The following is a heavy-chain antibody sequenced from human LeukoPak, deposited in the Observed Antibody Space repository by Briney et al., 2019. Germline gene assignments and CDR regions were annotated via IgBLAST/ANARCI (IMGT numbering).Heavy chain of an antibody. CDR1: GYTFTSYD. J-gene: IGHJ6*02. D-gene: IGHD4-17*01. V-gene: IGHV1-8*01. CDR2: MNPNSGNT. Sequence: ASVKVSCKASGYTFTSYDITWVRQAPGQGLEWMGWMNPNSGNTGYAQKFQGRVTMTRNTSISTAYMELSSLRSEDTAVYYCARCPTTVTRLYYYYYGMDVWGQGTTVTVSS. CDR3: ARCPTTVTRLYYYYYGMDV.